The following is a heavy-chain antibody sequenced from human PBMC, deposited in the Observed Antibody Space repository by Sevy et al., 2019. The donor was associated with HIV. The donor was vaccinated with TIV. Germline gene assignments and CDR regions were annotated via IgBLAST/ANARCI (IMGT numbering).Heavy chain of an antibody. V-gene: IGHV3-11*01. D-gene: IGHD2-2*01. Sequence: GGSLRLSCAGSGFAFRDYYMTWIRQAPGKGLEWLSYISSSGNIIYYADSLKGRFTFSRDNAKNSLFLQMNSLRAEDTAVYYCARRVPAGDDAFDIWGQGTIVTVSS. CDR2: ISSSGNII. CDR3: ARRVPAGDDAFDI. J-gene: IGHJ3*02. CDR1: GFAFRDYY.